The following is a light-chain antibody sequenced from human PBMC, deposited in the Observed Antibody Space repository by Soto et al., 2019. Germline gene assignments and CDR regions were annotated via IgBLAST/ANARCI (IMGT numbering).Light chain of an antibody. Sequence: EIVSTQSAATLSVSPGERATLSCRASQSVSSNLAWYQQKPGQAPRLLIYDASARALDTPARFAGSGSGTEFTLTINSLQSEDIAAYFCQQYNNWPITFGQGTRLEIK. J-gene: IGKJ5*01. V-gene: IGKV3-15*01. CDR3: QQYNNWPIT. CDR2: DAS. CDR1: QSVSSN.